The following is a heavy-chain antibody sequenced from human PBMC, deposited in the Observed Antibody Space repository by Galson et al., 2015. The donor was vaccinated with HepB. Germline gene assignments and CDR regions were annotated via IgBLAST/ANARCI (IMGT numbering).Heavy chain of an antibody. J-gene: IGHJ4*02. CDR1: GFNFSSYS. V-gene: IGHV3-30*04. CDR2: ISHDGRNT. CDR3: ARERGAGWYGGNDY. Sequence: SLRLSCAASGFNFSSYSIHWVREAPGKGLERVAIISHDGRNTYYAYSVKGRFTISRDNSRNTLYLQMNGLRSDDTAVYYCARERGAGWYGGNDYWGQGTRVVVSS. D-gene: IGHD6-19*01.